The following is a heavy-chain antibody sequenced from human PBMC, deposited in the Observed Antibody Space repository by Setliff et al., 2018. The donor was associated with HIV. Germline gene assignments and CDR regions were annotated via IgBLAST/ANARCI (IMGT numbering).Heavy chain of an antibody. J-gene: IGHJ6*02. CDR3: ARHRRGDYYSYYYYYYGMDV. CDR1: GVSISSSNW. D-gene: IGHD2-21*02. V-gene: IGHV4-4*02. CDR2: VSHSGST. Sequence: PSETLSLTCAVSGVSISSSNWWTWVRQPPGKGLEWIGEVSHSGSTNYNPSLKSRVTISVDTSKNQFSLKLSSVTAADTAVYYCARHRRGDYYSYYYYYYGMDVWGQGTTVTVSS.